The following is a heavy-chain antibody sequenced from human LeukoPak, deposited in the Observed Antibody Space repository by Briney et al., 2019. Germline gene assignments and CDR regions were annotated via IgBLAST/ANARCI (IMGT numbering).Heavy chain of an antibody. D-gene: IGHD2-2*01. J-gene: IGHJ4*02. CDR2: IYYSGST. V-gene: IGHV4-39*07. CDR3: ARARRGYCSSTSCYAFDY. Sequence: SETLSLTCTVSGGSISSGSYYWGWIRQPPGKGLEWIGSIYYSGSTYYNPSLKSRVTISVDTSKNQFSLKLSSVTAADTAVYYCARARRGYCSSTSCYAFDYWGQGTLVTVSS. CDR1: GGSISSGSYY.